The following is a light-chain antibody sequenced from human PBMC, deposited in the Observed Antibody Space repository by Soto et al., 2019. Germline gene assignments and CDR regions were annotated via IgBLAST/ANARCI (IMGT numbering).Light chain of an antibody. Sequence: DIQMTQSPSSVSASIGDRVTISCRASRGISNWLVWYQQKPGRAPKLLIYGASSLQIGVPSRFSGSGSGTDFTLTISGLQSDDFASYYCQQAYSFPPTFGHGTNVEIK. V-gene: IGKV1D-12*01. CDR3: QQAYSFPPT. CDR1: RGISNW. CDR2: GAS. J-gene: IGKJ1*01.